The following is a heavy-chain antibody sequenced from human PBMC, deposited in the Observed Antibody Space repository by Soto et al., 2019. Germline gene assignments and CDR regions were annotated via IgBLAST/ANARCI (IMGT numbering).Heavy chain of an antibody. D-gene: IGHD1-7*01. CDR1: GFTFSTYA. V-gene: IGHV3-23*01. CDR2: ISNSFSDGNT. Sequence: EVQLLESGGGLVQPGGSLRLSCAASGFTFSTYAMNWVRQAPGKGLEWVSAISNSFSDGNTHYADSVKGRFTISRDNDKNTVFLDMNSLRVEDTAIYYCAKAFSPELGNYFDHWGQGTLVTVSS. CDR3: AKAFSPELGNYFDH. J-gene: IGHJ4*02.